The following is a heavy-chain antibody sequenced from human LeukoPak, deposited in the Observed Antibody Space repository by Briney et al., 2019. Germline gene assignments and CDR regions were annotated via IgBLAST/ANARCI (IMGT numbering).Heavy chain of an antibody. J-gene: IGHJ3*02. CDR1: GGSISSGSYY. D-gene: IGHD2-2*01. CDR3: ARDGGGIVVVPAATDAFDI. Sequence: SETLSLTCTVSGGSISSGSYYWSWIRQPAGKGLEWIGRIYTSGSTNYNPSLKSRVTISVDTSKNQFSLKLSSVTAADTAVYYCARDGGGIVVVPAATDAFDIWGQGTMVTVSS. CDR2: IYTSGST. V-gene: IGHV4-61*02.